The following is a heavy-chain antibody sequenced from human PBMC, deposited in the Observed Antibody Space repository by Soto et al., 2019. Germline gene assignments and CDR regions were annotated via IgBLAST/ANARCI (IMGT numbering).Heavy chain of an antibody. CDR2: IYYSGST. CDR3: AEVESSGWYYFDY. J-gene: IGHJ4*02. D-gene: IGHD6-19*01. V-gene: IGHV4-39*01. CDR1: GGSISSSSYY. Sequence: KPSETLSLTCTVSGGSISSSSYYWGWIRQPPGKGLEWIGSIYYSGSTYYNPSLKSRVTISVDTSKNQFSLKLSSVTAADTAVYYCAEVESSGWYYFDYWGQGTQVTVSS.